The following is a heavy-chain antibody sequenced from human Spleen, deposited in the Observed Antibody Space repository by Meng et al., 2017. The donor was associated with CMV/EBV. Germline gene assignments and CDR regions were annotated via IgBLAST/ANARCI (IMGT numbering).Heavy chain of an antibody. V-gene: IGHV1-46*01. CDR3: ARGDCDSTSCYRQNGLDV. CDR2: INPSGGAT. CDR1: GYTFTRYY. Sequence: ASVKVSCKASGYTFTRYYMHWVRQAPGQGLEWLGTINPSGGATTYAQKFQGRVTMTRDTSTSTDYMELSSLRSEDTAVYYCARGDCDSTSCYRQNGLDVWGQGTTVTVSS. J-gene: IGHJ6*02. D-gene: IGHD2-2*02.